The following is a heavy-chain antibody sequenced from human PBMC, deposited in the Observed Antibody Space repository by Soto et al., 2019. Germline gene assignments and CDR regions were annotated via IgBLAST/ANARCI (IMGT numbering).Heavy chain of an antibody. CDR2: ISNRGTP. CDR3: AREVNVVALSDAFDI. J-gene: IGHJ3*02. D-gene: IGHD2-8*01. V-gene: IGHV4-30-4*01. Sequence: QVQLQESGPGLVKPSQTLSLICTVSGDSISSDNYFWSWIRQPPGQGLEWIGYISNRGTPYYNPSLKSRVTISLDTSKNGFSLDMYSVTAADTAVYYCAREVNVVALSDAFDIWGQGTMVTVSS. CDR1: GDSISSDNYF.